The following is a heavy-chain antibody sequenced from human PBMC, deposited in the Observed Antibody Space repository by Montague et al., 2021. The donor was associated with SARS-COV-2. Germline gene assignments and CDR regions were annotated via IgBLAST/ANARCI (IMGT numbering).Heavy chain of an antibody. J-gene: IGHJ4*02. CDR3: ARGGVGLWFGRALDY. Sequence: SETLSLTCAVSGGSISSSNWWSWVRQPPGKGLEWIGEIYHSGSTNYNPSLKSRATISVDKSKNQFSLKLSSVTAADTAVYYCARGGVGLWFGRALDYWGQGTLVTVSS. CDR1: GGSISSSNW. CDR2: IYHSGST. D-gene: IGHD3-10*01. V-gene: IGHV4-4*02.